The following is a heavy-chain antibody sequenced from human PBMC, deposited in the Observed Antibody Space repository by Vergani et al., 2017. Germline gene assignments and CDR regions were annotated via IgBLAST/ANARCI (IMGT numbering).Heavy chain of an antibody. CDR1: GYSFTSYW. J-gene: IGHJ4*02. CDR2: IYPGDSDT. V-gene: IGHV5-51*03. D-gene: IGHD3-3*01. Sequence: VQLVPSGAEVKTPGESLKISCKGSGYSFTSYWIGWVRQMPGKGLEWMGIIYPGDSDTRYSPSFQGQVTISADKSISTAYLQWSSLKASDTAMYYCARIPSGITIVGVVRGSYYFDYWGQGTLVTVSS. CDR3: ARIPSGITIVGVVRGSYYFDY.